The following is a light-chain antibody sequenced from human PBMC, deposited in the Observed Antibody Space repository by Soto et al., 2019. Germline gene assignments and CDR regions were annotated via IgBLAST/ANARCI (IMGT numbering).Light chain of an antibody. V-gene: IGKV3-15*01. CDR2: GPS. Sequence: EIVLTQSPGTLSVSPGERATLSCRASQSVSSTLAWYQQKPGQAPRLLIYGPSTRATGIPARFSGSGSGTEFTLTISRLEPEDFAVYYCQQYNNWPLTFGGGTKVDIK. CDR3: QQYNNWPLT. J-gene: IGKJ4*01. CDR1: QSVSST.